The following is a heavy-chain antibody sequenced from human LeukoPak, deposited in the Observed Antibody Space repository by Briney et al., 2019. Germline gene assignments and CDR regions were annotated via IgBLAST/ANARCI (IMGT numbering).Heavy chain of an antibody. Sequence: SETLSLTCTVSGVSISSYYWSWIRQPPGKGLEWIGYIYYSGSTNYNPSLKSRVTISVDTSKNQFSLKLSSVTAADTAVYYCARDSSGGGYDYLAYWGQGTLVTVSS. V-gene: IGHV4-59*01. J-gene: IGHJ4*02. CDR2: IYYSGST. CDR1: GVSISSYY. D-gene: IGHD5-12*01. CDR3: ARDSSGGGYDYLAY.